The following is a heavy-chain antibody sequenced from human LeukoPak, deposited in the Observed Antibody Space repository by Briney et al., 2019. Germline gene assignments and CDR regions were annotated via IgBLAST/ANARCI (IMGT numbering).Heavy chain of an antibody. CDR2: ISGSGGST. CDR3: AKDLRAIRRGAVAVGYYYYGMDV. CDR1: GFTFSSYA. Sequence: PGGSLRLSCAASGFTFSSYAMSWVRQAPGKGLEWVSAISGSGGSTYYADSVKGRFTISRDNSKNTLYLQMDSLRAEDTAVYYCAKDLRAIRRGAVAVGYYYYGMDVWGQGTTVTVSS. J-gene: IGHJ6*02. V-gene: IGHV3-23*01. D-gene: IGHD6-19*01.